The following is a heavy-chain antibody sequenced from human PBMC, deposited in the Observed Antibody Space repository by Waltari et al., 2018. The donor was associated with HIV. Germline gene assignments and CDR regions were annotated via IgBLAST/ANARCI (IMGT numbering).Heavy chain of an antibody. J-gene: IGHJ4*02. V-gene: IGHV3-73*01. CDR3: TRSLGYYYDSSPY. D-gene: IGHD3-22*01. Sequence: EVQLVESGGGLVQPGGSLKLSCAASGFTFSGSAMHWVRQASGKGLEWVGRIRSKANSYATAYAASVKGRFTISRDDSKNTAYLQMNSLKTEDTAVYYCTRSLGYYYDSSPYWGQGTLVTVSS. CDR2: IRSKANSYAT. CDR1: GFTFSGSA.